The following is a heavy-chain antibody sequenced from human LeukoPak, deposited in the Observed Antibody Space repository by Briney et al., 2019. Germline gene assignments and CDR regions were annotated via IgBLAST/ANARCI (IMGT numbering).Heavy chain of an antibody. Sequence: GGSLRLSCTASGFTFSGYAMSWVRQAPGQGLEWVSAISGSGGSTYYADSVKGRFTISRDNSKNTLYLQMNSLRAEDTAVYYCAKEDLGSYEGSFDYWGQGTLVTVSS. CDR1: GFTFSGYA. V-gene: IGHV3-23*01. D-gene: IGHD3-10*01. CDR2: ISGSGGST. CDR3: AKEDLGSYEGSFDY. J-gene: IGHJ4*02.